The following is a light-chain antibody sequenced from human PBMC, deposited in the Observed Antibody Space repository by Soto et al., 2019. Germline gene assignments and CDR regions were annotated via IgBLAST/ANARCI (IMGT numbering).Light chain of an antibody. J-gene: IGLJ2*01. CDR3: AAWDGSLNNVL. CDR1: GSSIGTNT. CDR2: GDN. Sequence: QAVVTQPPSASGTPGQRVTISCSGSGSSIGTNTVNWYRQLPGTAPKLLIYGDNQRPSGVPDRFSGSKSGTSASLALSGLQSEDEADYYCAAWDGSLNNVLFGGGTKLTVL. V-gene: IGLV1-44*01.